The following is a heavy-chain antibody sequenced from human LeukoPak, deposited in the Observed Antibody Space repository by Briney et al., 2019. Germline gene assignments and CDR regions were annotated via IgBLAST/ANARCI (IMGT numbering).Heavy chain of an antibody. J-gene: IGHJ4*02. D-gene: IGHD1-26*01. CDR1: GFTFSDFG. Sequence: GGSLRLSCAASGFTFSDFGMHWVRQAPGKGLESVAVISHDGNSKYSADSVKGRFTISRDNSKNTLYLQMDSLRVEDTAVYYCAKDRSYSGYEPFDHWGQGTLVSVSS. CDR3: AKDRSYSGYEPFDH. V-gene: IGHV3-30*18. CDR2: ISHDGNSK.